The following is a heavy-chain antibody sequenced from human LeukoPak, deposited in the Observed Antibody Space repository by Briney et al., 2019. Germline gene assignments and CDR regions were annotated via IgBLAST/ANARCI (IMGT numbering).Heavy chain of an antibody. CDR3: ARHRIAARGSFDY. CDR1: GGSIGSSYYY. V-gene: IGHV4-39*01. J-gene: IGHJ4*02. D-gene: IGHD6-6*01. CDR2: IYYSGST. Sequence: PSETLSLTCTVSGGSIGSSYYYWGWIRQPPGRGLEWIGSIYYSGSTYYNPPLKSRVTISEDTSKNQFSLKLNSVTAADTAVYYCARHRIAARGSFDYWGQGTLVTVSS.